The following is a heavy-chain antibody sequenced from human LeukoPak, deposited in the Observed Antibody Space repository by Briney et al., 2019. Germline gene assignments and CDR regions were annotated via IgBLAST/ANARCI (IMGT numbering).Heavy chain of an antibody. CDR2: IYTSGST. CDR3: ARDRGSYYGRDYFDY. D-gene: IGHD1-26*01. J-gene: IGHJ4*02. CDR1: GGSISSGSYY. Sequence: SETLSLTCTVSGGSISSGSYYWSWIRQPAGKGLEWIGRIYTSGSTNYNPSLKSRVTMSIDTSKNQFSLKLSSVTAADTAVYYCARDRGSYYGRDYFDYWGQGTLVTVSS. V-gene: IGHV4-61*02.